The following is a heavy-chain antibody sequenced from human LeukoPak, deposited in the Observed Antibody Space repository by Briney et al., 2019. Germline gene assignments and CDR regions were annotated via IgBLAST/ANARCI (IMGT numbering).Heavy chain of an antibody. V-gene: IGHV3-30*02. Sequence: GGSLRLSCAASGFTFSSYGMHWVRQALGKGLEWVAFIRYDGSNKYYADSVKGRFTISRDNSKNTLYLQMNSLRAEDTAVYYCAKDTVKIVVVPAGHFDYWGQGTLVTVSS. D-gene: IGHD2-2*01. J-gene: IGHJ4*02. CDR3: AKDTVKIVVVPAGHFDY. CDR1: GFTFSSYG. CDR2: IRYDGSNK.